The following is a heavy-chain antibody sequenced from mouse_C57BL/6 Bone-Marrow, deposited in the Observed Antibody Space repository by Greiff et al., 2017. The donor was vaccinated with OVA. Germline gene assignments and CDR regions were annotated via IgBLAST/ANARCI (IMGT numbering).Heavy chain of an antibody. CDR3: TGGRGLRLTY. CDR2: IDPDTGGT. D-gene: IGHD2-4*01. V-gene: IGHV1-15*01. J-gene: IGHJ3*01. CDR1: GYTFTDYE. Sequence: QVQLQQSGAELVRPGASVTLSCKASGYTFTDYEMHWVKQTPVHGLEWIGAIDPDTGGTAYNQKFKGKAILTADKSSSTAYMELRSLTSEDSAVYCCTGGRGLRLTYWGQGTLVTVSA.